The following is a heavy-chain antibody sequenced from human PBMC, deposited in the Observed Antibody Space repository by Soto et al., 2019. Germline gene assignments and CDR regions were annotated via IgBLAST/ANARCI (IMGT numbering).Heavy chain of an antibody. V-gene: IGHV1-8*01. Sequence: QVQLVQSGAEVKKPGASVKVSCKASGYTFTSYDINWVRQATGQGLEWMGWMNPNSGNTGYAQKFQGRVTMTRNTSIRTAYMELSSLRSEDTAVYYCARGRRERGYCSSTSCYGPQDYYYYYMDVWGKGTTVTVSS. D-gene: IGHD2-2*01. CDR2: MNPNSGNT. CDR1: GYTFTSYD. CDR3: ARGRRERGYCSSTSCYGPQDYYYYYMDV. J-gene: IGHJ6*03.